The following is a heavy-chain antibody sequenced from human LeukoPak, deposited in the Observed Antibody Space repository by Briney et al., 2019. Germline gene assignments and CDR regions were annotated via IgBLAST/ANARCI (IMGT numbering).Heavy chain of an antibody. CDR1: GFTFTSYS. Sequence: PGGSLRLSCAASGFTFTSYSMNWVRQAPGKGLEWVSSISSSSSYIYYADSVKGRFTISRDNAKNSLYLQMNSLRAEDTAVYYCARDPATVAGQGSNHWGQGTLVTVSS. V-gene: IGHV3-21*01. CDR3: ARDPATVAGQGSNH. J-gene: IGHJ5*02. CDR2: ISSSSSYI. D-gene: IGHD6-19*01.